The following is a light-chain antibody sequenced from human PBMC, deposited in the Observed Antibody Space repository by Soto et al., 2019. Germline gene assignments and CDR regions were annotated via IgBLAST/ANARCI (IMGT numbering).Light chain of an antibody. J-gene: IGKJ5*01. CDR2: DAS. CDR1: QTVTSNY. Sequence: ELVLTQSPGTLSASPWERATLSCMASQTVTSNYLALYQQKPGEAXRLLIYDASNRATGIPARFSGSGSGTDFTLTISGLEPADLGVYYCQQRHNWPITFGQGTRLEI. V-gene: IGKV3D-20*02. CDR3: QQRHNWPIT.